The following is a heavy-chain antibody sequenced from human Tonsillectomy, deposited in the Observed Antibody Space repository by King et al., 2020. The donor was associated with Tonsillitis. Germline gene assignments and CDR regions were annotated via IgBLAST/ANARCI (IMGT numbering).Heavy chain of an antibody. J-gene: IGHJ3*02. CDR2: NYPGDSEN. CDR3: ARVAPGLGYCSGGSCLDAFDI. D-gene: IGHD2-15*01. Sequence: QLVQSGAEVKKPGESLKISCKGSGYSFTSYWIRWVRQMPGKGREWMGINYPGDSENRYSPSFQCQVTLSVDKSISTAYLQWSSLKASDSAMYYFARVAPGLGYCSGGSCLDAFDIWGQGTMVTVSS. CDR1: GYSFTSYW. V-gene: IGHV5-51*01.